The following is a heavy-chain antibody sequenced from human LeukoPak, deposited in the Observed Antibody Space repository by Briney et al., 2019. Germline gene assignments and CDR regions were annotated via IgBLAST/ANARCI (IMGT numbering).Heavy chain of an antibody. J-gene: IGHJ5*02. CDR1: GFTLSTFG. CDR2: ISTSSRYI. V-gene: IGHV3-21*06. CDR3: ARADCSGSTCYLRHSWFDP. D-gene: IGHD2-2*01. Sequence: PGGSLRRSCAASGFTLSTFGMNWVRQAPGKGLEWVSSISTSSRYIYYRDSVKGRFTISREDAKNSLYLQMNSLTVEDTAVYYCARADCSGSTCYLRHSWFDPWGQGTLVTVSS.